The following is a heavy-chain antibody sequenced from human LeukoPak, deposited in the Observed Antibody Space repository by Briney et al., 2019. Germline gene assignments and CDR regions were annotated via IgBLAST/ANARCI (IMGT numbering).Heavy chain of an antibody. V-gene: IGHV1-2*02. CDR2: INPNSGGT. J-gene: IGHJ4*02. D-gene: IGHD6-6*01. CDR1: GYTFTGYY. Sequence: ASVKVSCKASGYTFTGYYMHWVRQAPGQGLEWMGWINPNSGGTLYTQNFQGRVTMTRDTSISTAYMELSRLRSDDTAVYYCARAEGAARRRGGYYFGYWGQGTLVTVSS. CDR3: ARAEGAARRRGGYYFGY.